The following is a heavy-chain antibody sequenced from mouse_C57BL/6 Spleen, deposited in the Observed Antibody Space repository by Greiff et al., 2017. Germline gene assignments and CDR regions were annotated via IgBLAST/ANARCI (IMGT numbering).Heavy chain of an antibody. CDR2: IFPGSGST. CDR1: GYTFTDYY. V-gene: IGHV1-75*01. D-gene: IGHD1-1*01. Sequence: VQLQQSGPELVKPGASVKISCKASGYTFTDYYINWVKQRPGQGLEWIGWIFPGSGSTYYNEKFKGKATLTVDKSSSTAYMSLSSLTSEDSAVYFCARPFYGSTYFDYWGQGTTLTVSS. J-gene: IGHJ2*01. CDR3: ARPFYGSTYFDY.